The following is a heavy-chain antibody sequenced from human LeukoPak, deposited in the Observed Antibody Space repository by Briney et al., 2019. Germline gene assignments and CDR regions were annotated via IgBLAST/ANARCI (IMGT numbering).Heavy chain of an antibody. CDR3: ARLGGYSSSWYNHYYYYMDV. Sequence: GESLKISCKGSGYSFTSYWIGWVRQMPGKGLEWMGIIYPGDSDTRYSPSFQGQVTISADKSISTAYLQWSSLKASDTAMYYCARLGGYSSSWYNHYYYYMDVWGKGTTVTVSS. CDR1: GYSFTSYW. CDR2: IYPGDSDT. D-gene: IGHD6-13*01. V-gene: IGHV5-51*01. J-gene: IGHJ6*03.